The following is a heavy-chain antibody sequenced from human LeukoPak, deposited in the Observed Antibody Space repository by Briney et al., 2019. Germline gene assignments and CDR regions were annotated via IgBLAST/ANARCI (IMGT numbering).Heavy chain of an antibody. J-gene: IGHJ4*02. CDR1: GYTFTDYY. CDR3: ATLYSSPDY. CDR2: INPKSGGT. D-gene: IGHD6-13*01. Sequence: ASVKVSCNASGYTFTDYYMHWVRQAPGQGLEWMGWINPKSGGTNYAQQFQGRVTMTRDTSISTAYMELSNLRSDDTALYYCATLYSSPDYWGQGTLVTASS. V-gene: IGHV1-2*02.